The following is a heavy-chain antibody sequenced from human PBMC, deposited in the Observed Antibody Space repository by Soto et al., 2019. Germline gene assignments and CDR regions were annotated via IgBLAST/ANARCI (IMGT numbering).Heavy chain of an antibody. CDR2: IYTSGST. CDR3: AREEGVMVRGVIIRDWFDP. Sequence: TSETLSLTCTVSGGSISSYYWSWIRQPAGKGLEWIGRIYTSGSTNYNPSLKSRVTMSVDTSKNQFSLKLSSVTAADTAVYYCAREEGVMVRGVIIRDWFDPWGQGTLVTVSS. CDR1: GGSISSYY. J-gene: IGHJ5*02. V-gene: IGHV4-4*07. D-gene: IGHD3-10*01.